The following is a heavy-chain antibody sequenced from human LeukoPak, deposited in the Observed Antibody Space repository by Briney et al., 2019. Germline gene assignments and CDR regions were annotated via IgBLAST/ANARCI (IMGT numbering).Heavy chain of an antibody. CDR3: AVYGSGPSSPNGYLDY. J-gene: IGHJ4*02. Sequence: NPSQTLTLTCTVSGGSMSSGDFYWRWIRQPPGKGLEWIAYISYSGSTYYKPSLKSRLTISVDSSKNQFSLKLRSVTAADTAVYYCAVYGSGPSSPNGYLDYWGQGTLVTVSS. CDR2: ISYSGST. D-gene: IGHD3-10*01. V-gene: IGHV4-30-4*01. CDR1: GGSMSSGDFY.